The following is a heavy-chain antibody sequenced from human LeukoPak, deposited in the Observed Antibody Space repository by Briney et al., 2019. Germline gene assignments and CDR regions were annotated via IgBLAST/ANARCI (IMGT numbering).Heavy chain of an antibody. V-gene: IGHV1-18*01. Sequence: ASVKVSCKASGSTFTNFGISWVRQAPGQGLEWMGWISAYNGHTNYAQKFQGRVTMTTGTSTGTAYMEVRSLRSEDTAVYYCARDGHRRYYYDSSGREDAFDIRGQGTMVTVSA. CDR1: GSTFTNFG. D-gene: IGHD3-22*01. CDR2: ISAYNGHT. CDR3: ARDGHRRYYYDSSGREDAFDI. J-gene: IGHJ3*02.